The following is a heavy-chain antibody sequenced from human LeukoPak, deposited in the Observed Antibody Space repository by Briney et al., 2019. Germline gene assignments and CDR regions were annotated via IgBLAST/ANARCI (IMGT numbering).Heavy chain of an antibody. D-gene: IGHD5-18*01. CDR1: GYTFTGYY. Sequence: ASVKVSCKASGYTFTGYYMHWVRQAPGQGLEWMGWINPNSGGTNYAQKFQGRVTMTRDTSISTAYMELSRLRSDDTAVYYCARGTYIRGYSYGNALDYWGQGNLVTVSS. CDR2: INPNSGGT. J-gene: IGHJ4*02. V-gene: IGHV1-2*02. CDR3: ARGTYIRGYSYGNALDY.